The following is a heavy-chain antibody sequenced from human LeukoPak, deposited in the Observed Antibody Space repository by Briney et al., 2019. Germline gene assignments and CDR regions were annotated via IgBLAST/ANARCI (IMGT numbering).Heavy chain of an antibody. Sequence: GGSLRLSCAASGFTFSTYGMHWVRQAPGKGLEWVAVIWNDGSNKYYADSVKGRFTISRDNSRNTLYLQMNSLGGEDTAGYYCARDGWELLRDLGPLNYWGQGTLVTVSS. D-gene: IGHD1-26*01. CDR3: ARDGWELLRDLGPLNY. CDR2: IWNDGSNK. J-gene: IGHJ4*02. V-gene: IGHV3-33*01. CDR1: GFTFSTYG.